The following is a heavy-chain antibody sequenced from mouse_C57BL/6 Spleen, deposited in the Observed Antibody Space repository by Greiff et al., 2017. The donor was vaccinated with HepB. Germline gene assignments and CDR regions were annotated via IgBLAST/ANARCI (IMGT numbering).Heavy chain of an antibody. J-gene: IGHJ1*03. Sequence: EVKLVESVAELVRPGASVKLSCTASGFNIKNTYMHWVKQRPEQGLEWIGRIDPANGNTKYAPKFQGKATITADTSSNTAYLQLSSLTSEDTAIYYCARGYGSSYGYFDVWGTGTTVTVSS. D-gene: IGHD1-1*01. CDR2: IDPANGNT. V-gene: IGHV14-3*01. CDR1: GFNIKNTY. CDR3: ARGYGSSYGYFDV.